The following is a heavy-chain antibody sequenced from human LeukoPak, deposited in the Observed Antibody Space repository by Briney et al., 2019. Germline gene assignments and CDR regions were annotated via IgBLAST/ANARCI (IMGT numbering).Heavy chain of an antibody. D-gene: IGHD4-17*01. J-gene: IGHJ4*02. CDR2: ISSSGSTI. Sequence: GGPLRLSCAASGFTFSDYYMSWLRQAPGKGLEWVSYISSSGSTIYYADSVKGRFTISRDNAKNSLYLQMNSLRAEDTAVYYCARDSDPTVTTSGYWGQGTLVTVSS. V-gene: IGHV3-11*04. CDR1: GFTFSDYY. CDR3: ARDSDPTVTTSGY.